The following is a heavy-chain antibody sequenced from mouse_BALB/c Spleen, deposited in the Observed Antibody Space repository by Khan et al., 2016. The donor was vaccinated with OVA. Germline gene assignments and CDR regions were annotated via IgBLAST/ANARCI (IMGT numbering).Heavy chain of an antibody. Sequence: VQLQQSGAELAKPGASVKMSCKASGYSFNTFWMHWIKQRPGQGLEWIGYINPSTGYIVYNQKFKDKATLTTDKSSSTAYIQLNSLSYEDSAVYYSTRRGRNGSVAYWGQGTLVTVSA. CDR1: GYSFNTFW. D-gene: IGHD1-1*02. J-gene: IGHJ3*01. V-gene: IGHV1-7*01. CDR2: INPSTGYI. CDR3: TRRGRNGSVAY.